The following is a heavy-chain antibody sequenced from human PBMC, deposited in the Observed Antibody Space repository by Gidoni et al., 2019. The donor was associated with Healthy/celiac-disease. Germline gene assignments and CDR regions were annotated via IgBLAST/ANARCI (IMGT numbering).Heavy chain of an antibody. D-gene: IGHD2-15*01. V-gene: IGHV3-7*02. Sequence: EVQLVESGRGLVHHGGSLRLSFAASAFTFSSNWMSWVRQAPGKGMEWVANIKQDVSEKYYVDSVKCRFTISRDNAKNSLYLQMNNLRAEDTAVYYCARNQIVVAHAFDIWGQGTMVTVSS. CDR3: ARNQIVVAHAFDI. CDR2: IKQDVSEK. J-gene: IGHJ3*02. CDR1: AFTFSSNW.